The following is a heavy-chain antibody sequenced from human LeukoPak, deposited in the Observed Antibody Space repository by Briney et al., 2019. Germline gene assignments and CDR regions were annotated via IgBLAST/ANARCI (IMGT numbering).Heavy chain of an antibody. J-gene: IGHJ4*02. V-gene: IGHV3-74*01. Sequence: GGSLRLACAASGFTFSSYWMHWVRQAPGKGLVWVSRINSDGSSTSYADSVKGRFTISRDNAKNTLYLQMNSLRAEDTAVYYCARDSEDYGDYPDYWGQGTLVTVSS. CDR2: INSDGSST. CDR3: ARDSEDYGDYPDY. D-gene: IGHD4-17*01. CDR1: GFTFSSYW.